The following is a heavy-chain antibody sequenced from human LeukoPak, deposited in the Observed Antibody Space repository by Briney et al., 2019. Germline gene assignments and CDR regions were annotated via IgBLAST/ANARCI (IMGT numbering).Heavy chain of an antibody. D-gene: IGHD2-2*01. CDR2: IIPIFGTA. V-gene: IGHV1-69*13. CDR3: ANTWLKYQLDY. J-gene: IGHJ4*02. Sequence: SVKVSCKASGGTFSSYAISWVRQAPGQGLEWMGGIIPIFGTANYAQKFQGRVTITADESTSTAYMELSSLRSEDTAVNYCANTWLKYQLDYWGQGTLVTVSS. CDR1: GGTFSSYA.